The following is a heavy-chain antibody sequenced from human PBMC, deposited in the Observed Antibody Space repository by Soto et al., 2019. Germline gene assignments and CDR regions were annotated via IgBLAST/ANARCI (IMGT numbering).Heavy chain of an antibody. D-gene: IGHD5-18*01. J-gene: IGHJ4*02. CDR3: AHVLPIYTYGWDL. CDR2: LYWDDDK. V-gene: IGHV2-5*02. Sequence: SGPTLVNPTQTLTLTCTFSGFSLSTRGVSVDWIRQLPGKALEWLALLYWDDDKRYNPSLKSRLTITKDTSKNQVVLTMTTMDPVDTATYYCAHVLPIYTYGWDLWGPGILVTVSS. CDR1: GFSLSTRGVS.